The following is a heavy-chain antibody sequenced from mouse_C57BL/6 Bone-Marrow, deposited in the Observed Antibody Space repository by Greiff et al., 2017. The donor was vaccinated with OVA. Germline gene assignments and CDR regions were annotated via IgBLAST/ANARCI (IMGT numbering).Heavy chain of an antibody. CDR3: AKEANYYGSSPYAMDY. CDR1: GYTFTSYW. V-gene: IGHV1-7*01. CDR2: INPSSGYT. D-gene: IGHD1-1*01. Sequence: VQGVESGAELAKPGASVKLSCKASGYTFTSYWMHWVKQRPGQGLEWIGYINPSSGYTKYNQKFKDKATLTADKSSSTAYMQLSSLTYEDSAVYYCAKEANYYGSSPYAMDYWGQGTSVTVSS. J-gene: IGHJ4*01.